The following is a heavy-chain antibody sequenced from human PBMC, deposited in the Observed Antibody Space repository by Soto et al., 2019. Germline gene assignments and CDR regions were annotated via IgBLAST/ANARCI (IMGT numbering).Heavy chain of an antibody. CDR3: AQVQECGRVRCNDWIDS. D-gene: IGHD2-15*01. V-gene: IGHV3-23*01. CDR1: GFTFSSYS. J-gene: IGHJ5*01. CDR2: ISGDSGTT. Sequence: GGSLRLSCAAAGFTFSSYSINWVRQAPGKGLEWVSIISGDSGTTSYADSVKGRFTISRDNSKNTLYLQMNSLRGEDTAVYYCAQVQECGRVRCNDWIDSWGQG.